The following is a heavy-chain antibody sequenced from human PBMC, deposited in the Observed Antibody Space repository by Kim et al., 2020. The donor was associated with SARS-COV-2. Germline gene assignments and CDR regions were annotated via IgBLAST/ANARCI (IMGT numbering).Heavy chain of an antibody. CDR3: ASSLWFGEPHAFDI. CDR1: GGSISSYY. V-gene: IGHV4-59*13. D-gene: IGHD3-10*01. Sequence: SETLSLTCTVSGGSISSYYWSWIRQPPGKGLEWIGYIYYSGSTNYNPSLKSRVTISVDTSRNQFSLKLSSVTAADTAVYYCASSLWFGEPHAFDIWGQGTMVTVSS. J-gene: IGHJ3*02. CDR2: IYYSGST.